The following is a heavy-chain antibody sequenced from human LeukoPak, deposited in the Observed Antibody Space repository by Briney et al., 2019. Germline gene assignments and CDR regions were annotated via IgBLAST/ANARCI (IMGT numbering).Heavy chain of an antibody. Sequence: GGSLRLSCAASGFTFSTYWMNWVRQAPGKGLVWVSRIASDGSSTTYADSVKGRFSISRDNAKNTLYLQMNSLRVEDTAVYYCARGRPHGNDYWGQGTLVTVSS. CDR2: IASDGSST. CDR1: GFTFSTYW. V-gene: IGHV3-74*01. D-gene: IGHD4-23*01. J-gene: IGHJ4*02. CDR3: ARGRPHGNDY.